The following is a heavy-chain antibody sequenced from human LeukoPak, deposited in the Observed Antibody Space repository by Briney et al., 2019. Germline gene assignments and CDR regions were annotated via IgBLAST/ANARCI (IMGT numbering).Heavy chain of an antibody. D-gene: IGHD6-13*01. Sequence: SETLSLTCTVSGGSISSYYWSWIRQPPGKGLEWIGYIYYSGSTNYNPSLKSRVTISADTSKHQFSLKLSSVTAADTAVYYCARGGIAAAGTGWFDPWGQGTLVTASS. V-gene: IGHV4-59*01. J-gene: IGHJ5*02. CDR1: GGSISSYY. CDR2: IYYSGST. CDR3: ARGGIAAAGTGWFDP.